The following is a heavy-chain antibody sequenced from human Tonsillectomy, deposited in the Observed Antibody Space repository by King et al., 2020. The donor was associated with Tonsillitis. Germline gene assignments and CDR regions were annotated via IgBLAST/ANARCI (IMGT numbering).Heavy chain of an antibody. CDR3: ARGSSYQHYYYYYYYMDV. CDR2: INHSGST. J-gene: IGHJ6*03. CDR1: GGSFSGYY. V-gene: IGHV4-34*01. D-gene: IGHD1-26*01. Sequence: VQLQQWGAGLLKPSETLSLTCAVYGGSFSGYYWSWIRQPPGKGLEWIGEINHSGSTNYKPSLKSRVTISVDTSKNQFSLKLRSVTAADTAVYYCARGSSYQHYYYYYYYMDVWGKGTPVTVSS.